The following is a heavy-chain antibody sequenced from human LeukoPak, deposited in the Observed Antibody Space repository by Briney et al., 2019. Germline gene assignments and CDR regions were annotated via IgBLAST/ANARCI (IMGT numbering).Heavy chain of an antibody. J-gene: IGHJ6*02. CDR3: ARGPILLWIHNGMDV. V-gene: IGHV3-49*04. D-gene: IGHD3-10*01. Sequence: GGSLRLSCAGYGFIFGDHAMSWVRQAPGKGLEWVGFIRSKAYGATIEYAASVEGRFTISRDDSKGIAYLQMNSLETEDTAVYYCARGPILLWIHNGMDVWGPGTTVTVSS. CDR1: GFIFGDHA. CDR2: IRSKAYGATI.